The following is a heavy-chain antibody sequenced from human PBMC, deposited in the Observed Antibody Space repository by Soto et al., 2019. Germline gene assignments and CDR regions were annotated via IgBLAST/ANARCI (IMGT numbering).Heavy chain of an antibody. CDR2: TSEIGSGT. CDR1: GFTFGTYA. D-gene: IGHD3-3*01. Sequence: EVQLLESGGALVQQGGTLRLSCAASGFTFGTYAMSWVRQAPGEGLEWVSTTSEIGSGTFYADFVKGQFTMSRDNSKNTLYLQINSLRVEDTAMYYSAKGSPGGRFLEFVSWGQGTLVTVSS. J-gene: IGHJ4*02. V-gene: IGHV3-23*01. CDR3: AKGSPGGRFLEFVS.